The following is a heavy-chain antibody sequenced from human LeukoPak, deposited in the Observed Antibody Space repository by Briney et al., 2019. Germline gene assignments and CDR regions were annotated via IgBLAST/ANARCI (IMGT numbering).Heavy chain of an antibody. J-gene: IGHJ4*02. CDR3: ARGGSTVTTHFDY. D-gene: IGHD4-17*01. Sequence: PGGSLRLSCAAAGFTFDDYGMSWVRQAPGKGLEWVSGINWNGGSTGYADSVKGRFTISRDNAKNSLYLQMNSLRAEDTALYHCARGGSTVTTHFDYWGQGTLVTVSS. CDR1: GFTFDDYG. V-gene: IGHV3-20*01. CDR2: INWNGGST.